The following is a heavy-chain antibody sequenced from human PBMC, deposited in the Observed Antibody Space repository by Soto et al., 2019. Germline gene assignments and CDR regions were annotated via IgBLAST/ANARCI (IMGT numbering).Heavy chain of an antibody. CDR2: IIPIFGTA. CDR3: ARYGFTMRFGNLNTTDAFDI. D-gene: IGHD3-22*01. Sequence: QVQLVQSGAEVKKPGSSVKVSCKASGGTFSSYAISWVRQAPGQGLEWMGGIIPIFGTANYAQKFQGRVTITADESTSTAYMELSSLRSEDTAVYYCARYGFTMRFGNLNTTDAFDIWGQGTMVTVSS. V-gene: IGHV1-69*01. J-gene: IGHJ3*02. CDR1: GGTFSSYA.